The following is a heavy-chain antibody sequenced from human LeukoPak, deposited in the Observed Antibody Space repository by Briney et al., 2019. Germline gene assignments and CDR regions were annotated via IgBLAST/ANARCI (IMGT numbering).Heavy chain of an antibody. CDR2: IYYSGST. J-gene: IGHJ4*02. CDR3: ARHPAGITGTIDY. V-gene: IGHV4-39*01. Sequence: SETLSLTCTVSGGSISSSSYYWGWIRQPPGKGLEWIGSIYYSGSTYYNPSLKSRVTISVDTSKNQFSLKLSSVTAADTAVYYCARHPAGITGTIDYWGQGTLVTVSS. D-gene: IGHD1-20*01. CDR1: GGSISSSSYY.